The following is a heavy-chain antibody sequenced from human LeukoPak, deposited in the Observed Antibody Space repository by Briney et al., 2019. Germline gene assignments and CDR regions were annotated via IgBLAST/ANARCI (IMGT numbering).Heavy chain of an antibody. CDR2: IYTSGST. CDR1: GGSISSGSYY. D-gene: IGHD1-26*01. CDR3: GGGSYDYFDY. Sequence: PSETLSLTCTVSGGSISSGSYYWSWIRQPAGKGLEWIGRIYTSGSTNYNPSLKSRVTISVDTSKNQFSLKLSSVTAADTAVYYCGGGSYDYFDYWGQGTLVTASS. J-gene: IGHJ4*02. V-gene: IGHV4-61*02.